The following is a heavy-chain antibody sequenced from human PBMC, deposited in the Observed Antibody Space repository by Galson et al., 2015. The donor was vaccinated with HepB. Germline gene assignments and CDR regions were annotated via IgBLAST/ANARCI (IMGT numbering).Heavy chain of an antibody. CDR3: ARDEDYYDSSGYFDY. CDR2: IKQDGSEK. D-gene: IGHD3-22*01. V-gene: IGHV3-7*03. Sequence: SLRLSCAASGFTFSSYWMSWVRQAPGKGLERVANIKQDGSEKYYVDSVKGRFTISRDNAKNSLYLQMNSLRAEDTAVYYCARDEDYYDSSGYFDYWGQGTLVTVSS. CDR1: GFTFSSYW. J-gene: IGHJ4*02.